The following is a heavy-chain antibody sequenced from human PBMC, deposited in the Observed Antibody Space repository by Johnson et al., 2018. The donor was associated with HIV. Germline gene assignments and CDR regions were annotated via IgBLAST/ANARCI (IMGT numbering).Heavy chain of an antibody. CDR2: ILYDGTKN. V-gene: IGHV3-30*18. CDR3: AKGLVGKWLVKEGVEI. D-gene: IGHD6-19*01. Sequence: QMLLVESGGGVVQPGRSLRLSCGGSGFTFRNYDLHWVRQAPGKGLEWVAVILYDGTKNYYPDSEKGRFTMSRDNSNNTVYLQMNSLRVEDTAGDYCAKGLVGKWLVKEGVEIWGQGAMVTVXS. CDR1: GFTFRNYD. J-gene: IGHJ3*02.